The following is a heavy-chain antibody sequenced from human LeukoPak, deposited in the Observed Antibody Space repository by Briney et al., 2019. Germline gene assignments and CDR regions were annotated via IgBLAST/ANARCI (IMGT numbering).Heavy chain of an antibody. Sequence: PSETLSLTCTVSGDSISCYYWSWIRQSPGKGLEWIGYIYSSGSTNYDPSLKSRVTILVDTSKNQFSLKLSSVTAADTAVYYCTRVNPEGIAVAGSFDYWGQGTLVTVSS. D-gene: IGHD6-19*01. J-gene: IGHJ4*02. V-gene: IGHV4-59*01. CDR2: IYSSGST. CDR1: GDSISCYY. CDR3: TRVNPEGIAVAGSFDY.